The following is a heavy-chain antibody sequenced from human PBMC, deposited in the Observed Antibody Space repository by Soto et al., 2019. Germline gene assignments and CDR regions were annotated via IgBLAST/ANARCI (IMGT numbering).Heavy chain of an antibody. CDR1: GGTFSSYT. CDR2: IIPILGIA. Sequence: SVKVSCKASGGTFSSYTISWVRQAPGQGLEWMGRIIPILGIANYAQKFQGRVTITADKSTSTAYMELSSLRSEDTAVYYCATSPTYRSGGSCYSGYNWFDPWGQGTLVTVSS. J-gene: IGHJ5*02. D-gene: IGHD2-15*01. V-gene: IGHV1-69*02. CDR3: ATSPTYRSGGSCYSGYNWFDP.